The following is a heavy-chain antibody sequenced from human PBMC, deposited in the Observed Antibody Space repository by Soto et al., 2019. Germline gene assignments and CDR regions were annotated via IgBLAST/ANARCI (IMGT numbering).Heavy chain of an antibody. J-gene: IGHJ3*01. CDR3: ARASVGFDV. Sequence: DVQVVESGGGLVQPGGSLRLSCAAAGTTFSDHWMHWVRQAPGKGLMWVSYINNDGSTTFYADSVKGRFTISRDTAKNTLYLQMNSLRVEDTAVYYCARASVGFDVWGQGTVVTVSS. D-gene: IGHD1-26*01. CDR2: INNDGSTT. V-gene: IGHV3-74*01. CDR1: GTTFSDHW.